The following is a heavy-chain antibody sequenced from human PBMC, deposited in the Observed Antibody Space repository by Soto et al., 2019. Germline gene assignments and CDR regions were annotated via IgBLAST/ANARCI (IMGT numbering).Heavy chain of an antibody. J-gene: IGHJ4*02. CDR3: ARGPGGFGDFSLDY. CDR2: VYFGGST. CDR1: GGSIRSYY. D-gene: IGHD3-10*01. V-gene: IGHV4-4*07. Sequence: SETLSLTCSVSGGSIRSYYWSWIRQPAGKGLEWIGRVYFGGSTNYSPSLKSRVTMSIDTSKNQFSMKMSSVTAADTAVYYCARGPGGFGDFSLDYWGQGTLVTVSS.